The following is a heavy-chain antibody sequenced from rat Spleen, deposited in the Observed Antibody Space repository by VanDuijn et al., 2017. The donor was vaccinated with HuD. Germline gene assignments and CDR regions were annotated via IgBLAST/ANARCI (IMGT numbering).Heavy chain of an antibody. CDR1: GFTFSSFP. CDR3: ARHRNYGGIPFDC. D-gene: IGHD1-11*01. CDR2: ISSGGGGT. Sequence: EVQLVESDGGLVQPGRSLKLSCAASGFTFSSFPMAWVRQAPKKGLEWVASISSGGGGTYYPDSVKGRFTVSRNNAKTTLYLEMDSLRSEDTATYYCARHRNYGGIPFDCWGQGVMVTVSS. J-gene: IGHJ2*01. V-gene: IGHV5-25*01.